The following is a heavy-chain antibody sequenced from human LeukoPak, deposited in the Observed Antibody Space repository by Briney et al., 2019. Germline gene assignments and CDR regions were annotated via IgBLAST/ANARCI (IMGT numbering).Heavy chain of an antibody. Sequence: GESLRLSCAASGFTFSSYSMNWVRQAPGKGLEWVSSISSSSSYIYYADSVKGRFTISRDNAKNSLYLQMNSLRAEDTAVYYCARVIRGYCSSSSCYSFDYWGQGTLVTVSS. D-gene: IGHD2-2*01. CDR3: ARVIRGYCSSSSCYSFDY. V-gene: IGHV3-21*01. CDR1: GFTFSSYS. CDR2: ISSSSSYI. J-gene: IGHJ4*02.